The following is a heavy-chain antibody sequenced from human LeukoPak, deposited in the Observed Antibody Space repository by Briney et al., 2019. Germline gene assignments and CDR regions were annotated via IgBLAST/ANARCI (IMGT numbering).Heavy chain of an antibody. D-gene: IGHD3-10*01. J-gene: IGHJ5*02. CDR2: IKQDGSET. V-gene: IGHV3-7*03. Sequence: PGGSLRLSCAASEFTFSDHWMSWVRQTPGKGLEWVANIKQDGSETYYVASVKGRFTISRDNAEKSVFLQMNNLRAEDTAVYYCTKENRIGWLGEVNWSDPWGQGTLVTVAS. CDR3: TKENRIGWLGEVNWSDP. CDR1: EFTFSDHW.